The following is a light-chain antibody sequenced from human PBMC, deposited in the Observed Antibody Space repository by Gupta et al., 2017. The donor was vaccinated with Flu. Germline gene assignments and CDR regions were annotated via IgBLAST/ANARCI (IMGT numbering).Light chain of an antibody. Sequence: PSSLSASVGDRVTITCRASQNISSYLNWYQQKPGKAPKLLIYAASSLQSGVPSRFSGSGSGTDFTLTISSLQFEDLATYHCQQSDSTFVTFGQGTKMEIK. CDR3: QQSDSTFVT. J-gene: IGKJ2*01. CDR1: QNISSY. V-gene: IGKV1-39*01. CDR2: AAS.